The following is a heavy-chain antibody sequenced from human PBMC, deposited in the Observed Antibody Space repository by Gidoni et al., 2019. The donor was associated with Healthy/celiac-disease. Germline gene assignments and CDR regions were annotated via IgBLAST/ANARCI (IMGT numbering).Heavy chain of an antibody. J-gene: IGHJ3*02. CDR3: ASPNVAKAGAFDI. V-gene: IGHV1-69*01. D-gene: IGHD5-12*01. Sequence: QVQLVQSGAEVKKPGSSVKVSCKASGGTFSSYAISWVLQAPGQGLEWMGGITPIFGTANYAQKFQGRVTITADESTSTAYMELSSLRSEDTAVYYCASPNVAKAGAFDIWGQGTMVTVSS. CDR2: ITPIFGTA. CDR1: GGTFSSYA.